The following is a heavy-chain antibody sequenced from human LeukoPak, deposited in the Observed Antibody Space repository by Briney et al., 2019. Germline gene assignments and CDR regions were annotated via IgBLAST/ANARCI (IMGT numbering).Heavy chain of an antibody. D-gene: IGHD5-18*01. CDR1: GGSFSGYY. CDR3: ARADTAMVPFDY. V-gene: IGHV4-34*01. J-gene: IGHJ4*02. CDR2: INHSGST. Sequence: PSETPSLTCAVYGGSFSGYYWSWIRQPPGKGLEWIGEINHSGSTNYNPSLKSRVTISVDTSKNQFSLKLSSVTAADTAVYYCARADTAMVPFDYWGQGTLVTVSS.